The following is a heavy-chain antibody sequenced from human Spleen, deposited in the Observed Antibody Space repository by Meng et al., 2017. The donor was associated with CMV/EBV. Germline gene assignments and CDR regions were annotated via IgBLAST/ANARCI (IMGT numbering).Heavy chain of an antibody. J-gene: IGHJ4*02. D-gene: IGHD3-16*01. CDR1: GFTFSSYW. V-gene: IGHV3-7*01. Sequence: GESLKISCAASGFTFSSYWMSWVRQAPGKGLEWVANIKQDGSEKYYVDSVKGRFTISRDNAKNSLYLQMNSLRAEDTAVYYCARDWAIYFDYWGQGTLVTVSS. CDR2: IKQDGSEK. CDR3: ARDWAIYFDY.